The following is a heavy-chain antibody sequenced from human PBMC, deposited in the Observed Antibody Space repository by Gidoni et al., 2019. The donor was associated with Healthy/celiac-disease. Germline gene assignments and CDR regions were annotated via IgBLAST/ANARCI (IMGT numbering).Heavy chain of an antibody. Sequence: VQLGQAGAGGKKPGESPKISRKGSGYSLTSYWIGWVRQMPGKGLEWMGIIYPGDSDTRYGPSFQGQVTISADKSISTAYLQWSSLKASDTAMYYCATVPVAARSNDAFDIWGQGTMVTVSS. CDR2: IYPGDSDT. CDR3: ATVPVAARSNDAFDI. V-gene: IGHV5-51*01. J-gene: IGHJ3*02. CDR1: GYSLTSYW. D-gene: IGHD6-6*01.